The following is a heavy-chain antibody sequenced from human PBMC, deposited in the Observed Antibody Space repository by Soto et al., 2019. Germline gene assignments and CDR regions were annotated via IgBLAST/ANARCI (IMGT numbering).Heavy chain of an antibody. V-gene: IGHV3-23*01. J-gene: IGHJ5*02. Sequence: EVQLLESGGGLVQPGGALRLSCAASGFTFSSYAMSWVRQAPGKGLDWVSAISAGGGNTYYRDSVKGRFTISRDNSKNTLYLQMNSLRAEDTAVYFCAQTTPSIHWFDPWGQGTLVTVSS. CDR2: ISAGGGNT. D-gene: IGHD1-1*01. CDR3: AQTTPSIHWFDP. CDR1: GFTFSSYA.